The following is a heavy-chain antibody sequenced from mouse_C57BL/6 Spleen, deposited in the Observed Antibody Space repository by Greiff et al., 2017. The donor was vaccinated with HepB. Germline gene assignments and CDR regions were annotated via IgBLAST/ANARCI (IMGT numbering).Heavy chain of an antibody. V-gene: IGHV5-16*01. J-gene: IGHJ2*01. CDR1: GFTFSDYY. CDR3: ARDGATVVGGYFDY. D-gene: IGHD1-1*01. CDR2: INYDGSST. Sequence: EVKVVESEGGLVQPGSSMKLSCTASGFTFSDYYMAWVRQVPEKGLEWVANINYDGSSTYYLDSLKSRFIISRDNAKNILYLQMSSLKSEDTATYYCARDGATVVGGYFDYWGQGTTLTVSS.